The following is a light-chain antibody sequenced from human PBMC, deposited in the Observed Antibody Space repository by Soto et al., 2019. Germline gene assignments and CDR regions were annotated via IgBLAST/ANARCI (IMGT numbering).Light chain of an antibody. J-gene: IGKJ2*01. CDR2: GAS. CDR3: QQYGSSSFT. V-gene: IGKV3-20*01. Sequence: EIVLTQSPGTLSLSPGEGATLSCRASHSVASTYLAWYQQKRGLAPRLIIYGASNRASGTPDRFSGGGSGTDFTLTISRLEPEDFAVYYCQQYGSSSFTFGQGTKLEIK. CDR1: HSVASTY.